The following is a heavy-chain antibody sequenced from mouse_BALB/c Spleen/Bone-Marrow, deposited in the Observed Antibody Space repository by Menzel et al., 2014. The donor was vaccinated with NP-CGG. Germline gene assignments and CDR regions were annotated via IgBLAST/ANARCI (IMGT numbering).Heavy chain of an antibody. J-gene: IGHJ3*01. CDR2: ISTYSGNT. D-gene: IGHD2-1*01. CDR3: ASPIYYGNYEGFAY. Sequence: QVQLKESGPELVRPGVSVKISCKGSGYSFTDYAMHWVKQSHAKSLEWIGVISTYSGNTNYNQKFKGKATMTVDKSSSTAYMELARLTSEDSAIYHCASPIYYGNYEGFAYWGQGTLVTVSA. CDR1: GYSFTDYA. V-gene: IGHV1-67*01.